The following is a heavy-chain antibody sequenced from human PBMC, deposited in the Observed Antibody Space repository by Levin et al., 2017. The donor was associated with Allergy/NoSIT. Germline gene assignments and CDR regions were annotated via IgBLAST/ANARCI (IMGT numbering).Heavy chain of an antibody. CDR1: GGSFSGYY. Sequence: SQTLSLTCAVYGGSFSGYYWSWIRQPPGKGLEWIGEINHSGSTNYNPSLKSRVTISVDTSKNQFSLKLSSVTAADTAVYYCARGRKAMARYDYWGQGTLVTVSS. J-gene: IGHJ4*02. CDR2: INHSGST. V-gene: IGHV4-34*01. D-gene: IGHD5-18*01. CDR3: ARGRKAMARYDY.